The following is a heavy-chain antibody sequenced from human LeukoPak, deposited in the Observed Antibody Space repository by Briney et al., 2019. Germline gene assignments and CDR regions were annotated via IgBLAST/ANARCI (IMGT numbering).Heavy chain of an antibody. CDR1: GGSISSSSYY. Sequence: PSETLSLTCTVSGGSISSSSYYWSWIRQPPGKGLEWIGEINHSGSTNYNPSLKSRVTISVDTSKNQFSLKLSSVTAADTAVYYCARRYFDWAHYYYYYMDVWGKGTTVTISS. J-gene: IGHJ6*03. V-gene: IGHV4-39*07. D-gene: IGHD3-9*01. CDR2: INHSGST. CDR3: ARRYFDWAHYYYYYMDV.